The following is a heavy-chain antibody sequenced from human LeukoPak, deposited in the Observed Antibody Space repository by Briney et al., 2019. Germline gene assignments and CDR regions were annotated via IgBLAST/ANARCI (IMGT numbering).Heavy chain of an antibody. D-gene: IGHD1-26*01. Sequence: GGSLRLSCAASGFTFSSYGMHRVRQAPGKGLEWVAVISYDGSSKYYADSVKGRFTISRDNSKNTLYLQMNSLRVEDTALYYCAREYAYSGSYHFDYWGQGTLVTVSS. J-gene: IGHJ4*02. CDR3: AREYAYSGSYHFDY. CDR1: GFTFSSYG. CDR2: ISYDGSSK. V-gene: IGHV3-30*03.